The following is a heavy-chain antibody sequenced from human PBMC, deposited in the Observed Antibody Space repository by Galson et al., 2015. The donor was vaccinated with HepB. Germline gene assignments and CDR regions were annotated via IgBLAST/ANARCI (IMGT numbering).Heavy chain of an antibody. Sequence: SVKVSCKASGYTFTSYYMHWVRQAPGQGLEWMGIINPSGGSTSYAQKFQGRVTMTRDTSTSTVYMELSSLRSEDTAVYYCASQPNYYDSSGYYYRGAFDIWGQGTMVTVSS. V-gene: IGHV1-46*03. CDR2: INPSGGST. J-gene: IGHJ3*02. CDR1: GYTFTSYY. CDR3: ASQPNYYDSSGYYYRGAFDI. D-gene: IGHD3-22*01.